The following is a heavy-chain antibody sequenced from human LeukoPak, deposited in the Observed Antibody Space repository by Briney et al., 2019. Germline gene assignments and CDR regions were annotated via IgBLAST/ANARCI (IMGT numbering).Heavy chain of an antibody. J-gene: IGHJ5*02. CDR2: IYTSGST. Sequence: SETLSLTYTVSGGSISSYYWSWIRQPAGKGLEWIGRIYTSGSTNYNPSLKSRVTMSVDTSKNQFSLKLSSVTAADTAVYYCARDRVATIPEYNWFDPWGQGTLVTVSS. D-gene: IGHD5-12*01. CDR1: GGSISSYY. CDR3: ARDRVATIPEYNWFDP. V-gene: IGHV4-4*07.